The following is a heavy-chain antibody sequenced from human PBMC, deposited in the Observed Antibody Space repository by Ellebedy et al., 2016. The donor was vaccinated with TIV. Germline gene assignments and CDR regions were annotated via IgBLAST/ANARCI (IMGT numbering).Heavy chain of an antibody. CDR2: ISANGGTT. J-gene: IGHJ4*02. Sequence: GESLKIPCAASGFTFGCCAMNWVRQAPGKGLEWVSIISANGGTTYYADSVKGRFTISRDNSKNTLFLQMSSLRAEDTAVYFCARRSTDFAFDSWGQGTLVTVSS. CDR1: GFTFGCCA. V-gene: IGHV3-23*01. CDR3: ARRSTDFAFDS. D-gene: IGHD3/OR15-3a*01.